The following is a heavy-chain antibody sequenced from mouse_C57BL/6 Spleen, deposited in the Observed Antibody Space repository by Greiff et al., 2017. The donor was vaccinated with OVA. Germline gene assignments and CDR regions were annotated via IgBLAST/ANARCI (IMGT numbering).Heavy chain of an antibody. V-gene: IGHV1-69*01. D-gene: IGHD2-5*01. Sequence: QVQLQQPGAELVKPGASVKMSCKASGYTFTSYWITWVKQRPGQGLEWIGEIDPSDSYTNYNQKFKGKSTLTVDKSSSTAYMQLSSLTSEDSAVYYCARRNYSNYDWFAYWGQGTLVTVSA. CDR3: ARRNYSNYDWFAY. CDR2: IDPSDSYT. CDR1: GYTFTSYW. J-gene: IGHJ3*01.